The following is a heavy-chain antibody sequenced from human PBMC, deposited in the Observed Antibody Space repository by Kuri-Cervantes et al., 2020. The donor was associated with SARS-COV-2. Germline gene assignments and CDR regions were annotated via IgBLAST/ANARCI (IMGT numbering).Heavy chain of an antibody. Sequence: KISCKTSGGSLSSYAISWVRQAPGQGLEWMGRIIPIVGVPNYAQNFQGRVTITADTSTSTAYVELSSLRSEDTAVYHCARETSRTSGTGYYFDYWGQGTLVTVSS. CDR1: GGSLSSYA. D-gene: IGHD6-19*01. J-gene: IGHJ4*02. V-gene: IGHV1-69*04. CDR2: IIPIVGVP. CDR3: ARETSRTSGTGYYFDY.